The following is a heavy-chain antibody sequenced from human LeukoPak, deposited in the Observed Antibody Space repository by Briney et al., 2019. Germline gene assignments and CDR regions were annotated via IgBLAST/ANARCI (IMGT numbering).Heavy chain of an antibody. CDR3: ARAPVTSCSGVLCYPFDY. Sequence: HPGGSLRLSCAASGFTLNNYAMSWVRQAPGKGLEWVSATSSSDAGTYHADSVRGRFTISRDNSKNTLYLQMNSLRAEDAAVYYCARAPVTSCSGVLCYPFDYWGQGTLVTASS. D-gene: IGHD2-15*01. J-gene: IGHJ4*02. CDR2: TSSSDAGT. CDR1: GFTLNNYA. V-gene: IGHV3-23*01.